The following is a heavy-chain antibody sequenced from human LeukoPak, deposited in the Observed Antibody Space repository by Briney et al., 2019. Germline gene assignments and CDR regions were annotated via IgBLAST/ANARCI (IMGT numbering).Heavy chain of an antibody. CDR3: ARERYFDFDP. V-gene: IGHV3-7*01. J-gene: IGHJ5*02. Sequence: GGSLRLSCAGSGFTLSSYWMSWVRQAPGKGLEWVANMKPDGSEKYYVDSVKGRFTISRDNAKNSLYLQMNSLRAEDTAVYYCARERYFDFDPWGQGTLVTVSS. CDR1: GFTLSSYW. D-gene: IGHD3-9*01. CDR2: MKPDGSEK.